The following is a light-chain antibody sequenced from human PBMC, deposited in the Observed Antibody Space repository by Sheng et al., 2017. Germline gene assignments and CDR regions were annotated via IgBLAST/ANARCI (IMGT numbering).Light chain of an antibody. V-gene: IGKV3-20*01. CDR1: QTVRDDY. J-gene: IGKJ2*01. Sequence: EIVLTQSPGTLSLSPGERATLSCRASQTVRDDYLAWYQHKPGQAPRLLIKGASSRATGIPDRFSGSGSGTDFTLSISRLESEDFAVYYCQCFGSKMYTFGQGTKLEI. CDR3: QCFGSKMYT. CDR2: GAS.